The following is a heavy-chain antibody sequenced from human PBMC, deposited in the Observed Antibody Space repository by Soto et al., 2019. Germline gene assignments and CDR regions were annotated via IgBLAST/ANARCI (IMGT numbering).Heavy chain of an antibody. V-gene: IGHV3-30*18. J-gene: IGHJ3*02. Sequence: QVQLVESGGGVVQPGRSLRLSCAASGFTFSSYGMHWVRQAPGKGLEWVAVISYDGSNKYYADSVKGRFTISRDNSKNTLYLQMNSLRAEDTAVYYCAKDGGYSNLDAFDIWGQGTMVTGSS. CDR1: GFTFSSYG. CDR2: ISYDGSNK. D-gene: IGHD1-26*01. CDR3: AKDGGYSNLDAFDI.